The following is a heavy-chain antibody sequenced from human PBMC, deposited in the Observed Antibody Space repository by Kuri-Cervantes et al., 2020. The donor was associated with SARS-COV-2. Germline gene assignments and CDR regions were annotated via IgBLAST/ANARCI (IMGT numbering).Heavy chain of an antibody. CDR3: ARATTYYDFWSGYSFDY. Sequence: GSLRLSCAVYGGSFSSYYWSWIRQPPGKGLEWIGYIYYSGSTNYNPSLKSRVTISVDTSKNQFSLKLSSVTAADTAVYYCARATTYYDFWSGYSFDYWGQGTLVTVSS. CDR1: GGSFSSYY. V-gene: IGHV4-59*01. J-gene: IGHJ4*02. CDR2: IYYSGST. D-gene: IGHD3-3*01.